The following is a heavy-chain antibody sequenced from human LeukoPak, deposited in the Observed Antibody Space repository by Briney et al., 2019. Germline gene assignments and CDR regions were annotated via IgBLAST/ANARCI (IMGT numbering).Heavy chain of an antibody. Sequence: ASVKVSCKASGYTYSTYGISWVRQAPGQGLEWMGWINGYKGNTNYAQKLQGRVTMTTDTSTSTAYMELRSLRSDDTAVYYCARDWGLTIASSSNWFDPWGQGTLVTVSS. CDR3: ARDWGLTIASSSNWFDP. D-gene: IGHD6-6*01. CDR1: GYTYSTYG. CDR2: INGYKGNT. J-gene: IGHJ5*02. V-gene: IGHV1-18*01.